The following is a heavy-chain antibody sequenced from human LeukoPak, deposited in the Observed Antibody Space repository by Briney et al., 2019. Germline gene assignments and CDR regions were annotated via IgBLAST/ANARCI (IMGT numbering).Heavy chain of an antibody. J-gene: IGHJ4*02. Sequence: QPGRSLRLSCAASGFTFSSYAMHWVRQAPGKGLEWVAVISYDGSNKYYADSVKGRFTISRDNSKNTLYLQMNSLRAEDTAVYYCARDTHSGYDWGDFDYWGQGTLVTVSS. D-gene: IGHD5-12*01. V-gene: IGHV3-30*04. CDR2: ISYDGSNK. CDR1: GFTFSSYA. CDR3: ARDTHSGYDWGDFDY.